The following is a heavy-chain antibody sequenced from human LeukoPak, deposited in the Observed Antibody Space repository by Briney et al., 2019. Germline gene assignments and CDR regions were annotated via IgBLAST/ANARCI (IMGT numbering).Heavy chain of an antibody. D-gene: IGHD2-21*02. CDR3: ARDQCGGDCYVDY. V-gene: IGHV3-33*01. Sequence: GRSLRLSCAASGFTFSSYGMHWVRQAPGKGLEGVAVIWYDGSNKYYADSVKGRFTISRDNSKNTLYLQMNSLRAEDTAVYYCARDQCGGDCYVDYWGQGTLVTVSS. CDR1: GFTFSSYG. CDR2: IWYDGSNK. J-gene: IGHJ4*02.